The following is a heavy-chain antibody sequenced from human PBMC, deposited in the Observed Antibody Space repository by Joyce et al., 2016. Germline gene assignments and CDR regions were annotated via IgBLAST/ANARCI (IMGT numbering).Heavy chain of an antibody. D-gene: IGHD4-17*01. CDR1: GNSFSIFA. Sequence: QAPLVPSGPEVKKPGSSVKGSCEASGNSFSIFAIHWVRQAPGQGMEGVGSITPIYGIPNYEPGFQDRVAITADKSTSTVYIEINGLTAEDTAMYYWARSLDGDYGVWGQGTMVIVSS. CDR3: ARSLDGDYGV. J-gene: IGHJ3*01. CDR2: ITPIYGIP. V-gene: IGHV1-69*04.